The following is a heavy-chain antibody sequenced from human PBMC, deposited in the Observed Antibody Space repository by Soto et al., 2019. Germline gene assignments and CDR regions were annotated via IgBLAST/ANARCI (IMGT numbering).Heavy chain of an antibody. J-gene: IGHJ3*02. CDR2: TYYRSKWSN. D-gene: IGHD6-13*01. CDR1: GDSVSSNGVA. Sequence: PSQTLSLTCAISGDSVSSNGVAWNWIRQSPSRGLEWLGRTYYRSKWSNDYALSVRSRITINPDTYKNHFSLQLNSVTPEDTAVYYCARGKYSSFDIWGQGTTVTVS. V-gene: IGHV6-1*01. CDR3: ARGKYSSFDI.